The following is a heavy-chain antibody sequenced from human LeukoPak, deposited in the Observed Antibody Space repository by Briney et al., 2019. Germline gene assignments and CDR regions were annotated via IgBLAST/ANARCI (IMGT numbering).Heavy chain of an antibody. CDR2: IYSGGST. CDR3: ARETPGYSSSWYPHYFDY. J-gene: IGHJ4*02. D-gene: IGHD6-13*01. CDR1: GFTVSSNY. Sequence: GGSLRLSCAASGFTVSSNYMSWVRQAPGKGLEWVSVIYSGGSTYYADSVKGRFTISRDNSKDTLYLQMNSLRAEDTAVYYCARETPGYSSSWYPHYFDYWGQGTPVTVSS. V-gene: IGHV3-66*01.